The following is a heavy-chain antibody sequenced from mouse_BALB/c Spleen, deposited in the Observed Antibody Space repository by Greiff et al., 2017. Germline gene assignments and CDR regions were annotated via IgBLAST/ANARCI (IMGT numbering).Heavy chain of an antibody. CDR3: ARHERRGYAMDY. D-gene: IGHD2-12*01. CDR1: GFSLTSYG. V-gene: IGHV2-6-2*01. CDR2: IWSDGST. J-gene: IGHJ4*01. Sequence: VQLQESGPDLVAPSQSLSITCTVSGFSLTSYGVHWVRQPPGKGLEWLVVIWSDGSTTYNSALKSRLSISKDNSKSQVFLKMNSLQTDDTAMYYCARHERRGYAMDYWGQGTSVTVSS.